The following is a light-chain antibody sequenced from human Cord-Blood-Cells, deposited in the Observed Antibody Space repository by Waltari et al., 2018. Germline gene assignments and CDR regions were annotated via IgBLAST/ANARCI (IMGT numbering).Light chain of an antibody. CDR3: QQSYSTPIT. Sequence: DIQMTQSPPSLSASVVDRVNITCRASQSISSSLNWYQQKPGKAPKLLSYAASSLQSGVPSRFSGSGSGTDFTLTISSLQPEDFATYYCQQSYSTPITFGQGTRLEIK. CDR2: AAS. J-gene: IGKJ5*01. CDR1: QSISSS. V-gene: IGKV1-39*01.